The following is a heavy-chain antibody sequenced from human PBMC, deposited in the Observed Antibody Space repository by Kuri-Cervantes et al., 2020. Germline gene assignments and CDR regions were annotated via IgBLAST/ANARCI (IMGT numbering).Heavy chain of an antibody. CDR2: IFSNDEK. CDR3: ARRTDSGSYDYFDY. D-gene: IGHD1-26*01. CDR1: GFSLSNARMG. Sequence: SGPTLVKPTETLTLTCTVSGFSLSNARMGVSWIRQPPGKALEWLAHIFSNDEKSYSTSLKSRLTISKDTSESQVVLTMTNMDPVDTATYYCARRTDSGSYDYFDYWGQGTLVTVSS. V-gene: IGHV2-26*01. J-gene: IGHJ4*02.